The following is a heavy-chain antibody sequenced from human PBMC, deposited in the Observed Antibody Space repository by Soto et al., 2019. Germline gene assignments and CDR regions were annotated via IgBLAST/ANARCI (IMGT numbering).Heavy chain of an antibody. V-gene: IGHV1-69*13. CDR3: ATIVGATTDGTFDY. CDR2: IIPIFGTA. Sequence: SVKVSCKASGGTFSSYAISWVRQAPGQGLEWMGGIIPIFGTANYAQKFQGRVTITADESTSTAYMELSSLRSEDTAVYYCATIVGATTDGTFDYWGQGTLVTVSS. CDR1: GGTFSSYA. D-gene: IGHD1-26*01. J-gene: IGHJ4*02.